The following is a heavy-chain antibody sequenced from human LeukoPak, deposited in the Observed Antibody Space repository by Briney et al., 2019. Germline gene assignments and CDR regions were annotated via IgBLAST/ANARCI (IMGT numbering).Heavy chain of an antibody. J-gene: IGHJ6*02. CDR2: ISCGGSSM. V-gene: IGHV3-48*03. D-gene: IGHD4-17*01. Sequence: SLRLSCAVSGFTFSSYEMNWVRQAPGKGLEWVSYISCGGSSMFYADSVKGRFTISRDNAKNSLYLQMNSLRAEDTAVYYCARDMTTVTTSSVSGYYFYGMDVWGQGTTVTVAS. CDR3: ARDMTTVTTSSVSGYYFYGMDV. CDR1: GFTFSSYE.